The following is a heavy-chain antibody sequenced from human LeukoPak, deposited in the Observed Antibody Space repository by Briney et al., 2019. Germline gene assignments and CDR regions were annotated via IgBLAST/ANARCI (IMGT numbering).Heavy chain of an antibody. J-gene: IGHJ4*02. D-gene: IGHD1-26*01. V-gene: IGHV4-39*01. CDR1: GGSISSRSYY. CDR2: IYYSGST. Sequence: SETLSLTCSVSGGSISSRSYYWGWIRQAPGKGLEWIGSIYYSGSTYYNPSLKSRVTISVDTSKKQFSLNLSSVTAADTAVYYCARRGDIGANYFDYWGQGTLVTVSS. CDR3: ARRGDIGANYFDY.